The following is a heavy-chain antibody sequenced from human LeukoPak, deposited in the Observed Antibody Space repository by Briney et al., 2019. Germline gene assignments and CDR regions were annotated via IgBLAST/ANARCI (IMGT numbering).Heavy chain of an antibody. CDR2: ISSSGSTI. CDR3: ARVPSTYYYYYMDV. J-gene: IGHJ6*03. Sequence: EGSLRLSCAASGFTFSDYYMSWIRQAPGKGLEWVSYISSSGSTIYYADSVKGRFTISRDNAKNSLYLQMNSLRAEDTAVYYCARVPSTYYYYYMDVWGKGTTVTVSS. CDR1: GFTFSDYY. V-gene: IGHV3-11*04.